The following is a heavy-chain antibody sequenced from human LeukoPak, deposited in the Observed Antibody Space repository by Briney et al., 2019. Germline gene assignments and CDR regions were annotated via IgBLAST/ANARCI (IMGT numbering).Heavy chain of an antibody. CDR1: GYSFADYY. J-gene: IGHJ5*02. V-gene: IGHV1-2*02. D-gene: IGHD3-10*01. CDR2: IKPNSGGT. Sequence: RASVKVSCKASGYSFADYYMHWVRQAPGQGLEWMGGIKPNSGGTRSAQKFQGRVTMTRDTSISTAYMELSSLRYDDTAVYYCATNILVRDIINWFDPWGQGTLVTVSS. CDR3: ATNILVRDIINWFDP.